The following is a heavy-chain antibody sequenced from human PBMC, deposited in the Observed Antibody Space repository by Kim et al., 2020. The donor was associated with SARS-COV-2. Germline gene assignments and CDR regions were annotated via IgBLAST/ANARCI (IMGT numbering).Heavy chain of an antibody. V-gene: IGHV3-74*01. Sequence: GGSLRLSCAASGFTFSSYWMHWVRQAPGKGLVWVSRINSDGSSTSYADSVKGRFTISRDNAKNTLYLQMNSLRAEDTAVYYCAREGAFYCSSTSCYLGYYYYGMDVWGQGTTVTVSS. CDR1: GFTFSSYW. CDR2: INSDGSST. J-gene: IGHJ6*02. D-gene: IGHD2-2*01. CDR3: AREGAFYCSSTSCYLGYYYYGMDV.